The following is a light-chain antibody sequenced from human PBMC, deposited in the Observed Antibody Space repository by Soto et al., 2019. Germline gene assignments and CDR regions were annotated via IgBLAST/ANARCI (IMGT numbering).Light chain of an antibody. CDR3: QQYGSSPIT. CDR1: QSVSSSY. Sequence: EIVLTQSPGTLSLSPGERATLSCRASQSVSSSYLAWDQQKPGQAPRLLIYGASSRATVIPDRFSGSGSGTDFTLTISRLEPEDFAVYYCQQYGSSPITFGGGTKVEIK. V-gene: IGKV3-20*01. J-gene: IGKJ4*01. CDR2: GAS.